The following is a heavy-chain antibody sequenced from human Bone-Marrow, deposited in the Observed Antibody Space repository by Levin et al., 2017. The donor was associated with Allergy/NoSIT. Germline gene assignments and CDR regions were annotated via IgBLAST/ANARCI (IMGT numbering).Heavy chain of an antibody. D-gene: IGHD2-15*01. Sequence: GGSLRLSCAGSGFTVHNYAIHWVRQAPGRGPEWVSSISGSGTAKDYADSVKGRFTISRDNSKNTIYMEMTSLRVDDTALYYCAKSKMGCSGATCYSAFDAWGQGTQVTVSS. CDR3: AKSKMGCSGATCYSAFDA. J-gene: IGHJ4*02. CDR1: GFTVHNYA. CDR2: ISGSGTAK. V-gene: IGHV3-23*01.